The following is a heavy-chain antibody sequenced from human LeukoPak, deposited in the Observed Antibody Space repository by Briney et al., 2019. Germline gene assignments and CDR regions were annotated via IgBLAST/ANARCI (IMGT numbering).Heavy chain of an antibody. Sequence: PGRSLRLSCAASGFTFSSYAMHWVRQAPGKGLEWVAVISYDGSNKYYADSVKGRFTISRDNSKNTLYLQMNSLRAEDTAVYYCARDLCDSSSSLDWGQGTLVTVSS. D-gene: IGHD6-6*01. CDR1: GFTFSSYA. V-gene: IGHV3-30-3*01. J-gene: IGHJ4*02. CDR3: ARDLCDSSSSLD. CDR2: ISYDGSNK.